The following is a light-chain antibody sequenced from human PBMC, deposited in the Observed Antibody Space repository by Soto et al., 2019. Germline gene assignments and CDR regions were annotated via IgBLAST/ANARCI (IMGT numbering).Light chain of an antibody. Sequence: DIVLTQSPCTLSLSPGERATLSCRASQTVSSSSLAWYQQKPGQAPRLLSDGASSRATGIPDRVSGSGSGTDVTLTISSLEPEDFAVYYCQQRSNWPQTFGQGTKVDIK. CDR2: GAS. V-gene: IGKV3D-20*02. CDR1: QTVSSSS. CDR3: QQRSNWPQT. J-gene: IGKJ1*01.